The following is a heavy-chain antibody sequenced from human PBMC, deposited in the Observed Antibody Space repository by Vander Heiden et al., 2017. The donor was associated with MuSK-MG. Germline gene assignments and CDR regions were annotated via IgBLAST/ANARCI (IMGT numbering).Heavy chain of an antibody. J-gene: IGHJ1*01. CDR1: GGSISSSSYY. V-gene: IGHV4-39*07. CDR3: AKYYDDSGYYFT. Sequence: QLQLQESGPGLVKPSETLSLTCTVSGGSISSSSYYWGWLRQPPGKGLEWIGSIYYGGVTYYKPSLKSRVTISVDTSKNQFSLKLSSVTAADTAVYYCAKYYDDSGYYFTWGQGTLVTVSS. CDR2: IYYGGVT. D-gene: IGHD3-22*01.